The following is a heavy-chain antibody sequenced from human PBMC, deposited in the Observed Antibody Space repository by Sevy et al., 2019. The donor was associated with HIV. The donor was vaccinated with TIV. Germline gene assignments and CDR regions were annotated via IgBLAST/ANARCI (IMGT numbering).Heavy chain of an antibody. Sequence: SETLSLTCTVSGGSISSHYWSWIRQPPGKGLEWIGYVYSTGSTNYNPSLRRRVRITVDTSKNQFSLKLSSVTTAATAVYYCAREYYDSSCYLHWFDPWGQGTLGTVSS. D-gene: IGHD3-22*01. CDR1: GGSISSHY. V-gene: IGHV4-59*11. J-gene: IGHJ5*02. CDR2: VYSTGST. CDR3: AREYYDSSCYLHWFDP.